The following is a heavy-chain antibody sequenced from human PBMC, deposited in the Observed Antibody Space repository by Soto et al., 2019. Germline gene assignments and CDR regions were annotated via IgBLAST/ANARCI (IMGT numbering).Heavy chain of an antibody. CDR3: ARRRKTWIQLWGPFDY. D-gene: IGHD5-18*01. CDR1: GGSFSGYY. V-gene: IGHV4-34*01. J-gene: IGHJ4*02. CDR2: INHSGST. Sequence: KPSETLSLTCAVYGGSFSGYYWSWIRQPPGKGLEWIGEINHSGSTNYNPSLKSRVTISVDTSKNQFSLKLSSVTAADTAVYYCARRRKTWIQLWGPFDYWGQGTLVTVSS.